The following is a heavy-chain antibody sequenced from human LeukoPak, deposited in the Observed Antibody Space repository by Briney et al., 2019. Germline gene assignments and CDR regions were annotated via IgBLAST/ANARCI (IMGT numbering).Heavy chain of an antibody. Sequence: GGSLRLSCAASGFSFVNNAMGWVRQAPGRGLEWVSGICASGRCTFYAAPVRGRFTVSRDNFKNSLYLQMNNLRAEDTAVYDRAKYINVPGTQLLGDYWGQGALVTVSS. V-gene: IGHV3-23*01. CDR2: ICASGRCT. CDR3: AKYINVPGTQLLGDY. D-gene: IGHD1-1*01. CDR1: GFSFVNNA. J-gene: IGHJ4*02.